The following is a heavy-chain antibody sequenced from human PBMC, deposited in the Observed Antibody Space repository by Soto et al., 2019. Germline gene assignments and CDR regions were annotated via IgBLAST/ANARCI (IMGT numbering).Heavy chain of an antibody. CDR1: GGSLSSYY. CDR2: IYYSGST. J-gene: IGHJ4*02. V-gene: IGHV4-59*08. CDR3: ARRYGSAIDY. Sequence: SETLSLTCTVSGGSLSSYYWSFIRQPPGKGLEWIGYIYYSGSTNYNPSLKSRVTISVDTSKNQFSLKLSSVTAADTAVDYCARRYGSAIDYWGQGTLVTVAS. D-gene: IGHD1-26*01.